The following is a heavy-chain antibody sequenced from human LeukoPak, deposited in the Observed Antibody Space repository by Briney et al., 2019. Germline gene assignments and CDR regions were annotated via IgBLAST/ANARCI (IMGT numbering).Heavy chain of an antibody. D-gene: IGHD1-1*01. CDR3: ARDRDWNRDSFDY. CDR1: GGSINNYY. Sequence: SETLSLTCTVSGGSINNYYWSWVRQPPGAGLEWLAYIYYTGSTNYNPSLKTRLTISVDTSKNQFSLRLNSVTAADTAVYYCARDRDWNRDSFDYWGQGTLVTVSS. V-gene: IGHV4-59*12. CDR2: IYYTGST. J-gene: IGHJ4*02.